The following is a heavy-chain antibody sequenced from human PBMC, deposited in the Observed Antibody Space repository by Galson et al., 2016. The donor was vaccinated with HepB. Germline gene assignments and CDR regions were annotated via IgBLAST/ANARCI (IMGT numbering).Heavy chain of an antibody. CDR2: INPNSGGT. V-gene: IGHV1-2*04. J-gene: IGHJ6*02. Sequence: SVKVSCKASGYTFTGYYMHWVRQAPGQGLEWMGWINPNSGGTNYSQKFQGWVTMTRDTSISTAYMELSRLRSDDTAVYYCARDQIAAAGTNYYGMDVWGQGTTVTVSS. CDR3: ARDQIAAAGTNYYGMDV. CDR1: GYTFTGYY. D-gene: IGHD6-13*01.